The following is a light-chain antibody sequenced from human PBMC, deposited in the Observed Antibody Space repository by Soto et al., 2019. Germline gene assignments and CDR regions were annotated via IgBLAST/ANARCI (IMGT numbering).Light chain of an antibody. CDR2: DVT. CDR3: NSYTSTNSL. J-gene: IGLJ2*01. V-gene: IGLV2-14*01. CDR1: NSGVGGYNY. Sequence: QSVLAQPASVSGSPGQSITISCTGTNSGVGGYNYVSWYQQHPGKAPKLMIYDVTNRPSGVSNRFSGSKSGNTASLTISGLQAGDEAYYYCNSYTSTNSLFGGGTKLTVL.